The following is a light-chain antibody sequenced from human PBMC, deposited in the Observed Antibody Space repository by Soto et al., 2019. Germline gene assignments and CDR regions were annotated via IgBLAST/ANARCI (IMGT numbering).Light chain of an antibody. CDR3: SSYAGSYTHV. V-gene: IGLV2-14*01. J-gene: IGLJ1*01. Sequence: QSALTQPASVSGSPGQSITISCTGTSSDVGAYNYVSWYQQHPGKAPKLMIYEVSNRPSGVSNHFSGSKSGNTASLTISGLQAEDEADYYCSSYAGSYTHVFGTGTKLTVL. CDR1: SSDVGAYNY. CDR2: EVS.